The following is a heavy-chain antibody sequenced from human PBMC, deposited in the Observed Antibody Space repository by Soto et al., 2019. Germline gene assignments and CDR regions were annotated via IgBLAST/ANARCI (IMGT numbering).Heavy chain of an antibody. J-gene: IGHJ4*02. CDR2: INTGTGDT. D-gene: IGHD3-3*01. CDR1: GYDFTSYA. V-gene: IGHV1-3*04. Sequence: ASVKVSCKASGYDFTSYAFHWMRQAPGRGLEWMGWINTGTGDTKFLQTLQGRVAITRDTSARTAYMELTSLSSEDTAVYYCARDLFVGFWSGGYWGQGTLVTVPS. CDR3: ARDLFVGFWSGGY.